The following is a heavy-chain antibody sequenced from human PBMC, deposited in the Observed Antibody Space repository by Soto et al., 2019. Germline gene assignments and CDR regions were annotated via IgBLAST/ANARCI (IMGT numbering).Heavy chain of an antibody. Sequence: QVQLEESGGGIVQPGGSLRLSCVASGFSFGNHGMHWVRQARGKGLEWVALISFDDSNKKYADSVKGRFTISRDNSRNILFLQMNSLSPDDTAVYCCVSTGPDWGQGTQVIVSS. CDR2: ISFDDSNK. CDR3: VSTGPD. J-gene: IGHJ4*02. V-gene: IGHV3-30*03. D-gene: IGHD3-10*01. CDR1: GFSFGNHG.